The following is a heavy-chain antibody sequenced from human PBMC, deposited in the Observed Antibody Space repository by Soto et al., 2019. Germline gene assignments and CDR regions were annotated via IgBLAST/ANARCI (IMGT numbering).Heavy chain of an antibody. CDR3: AKDTFAYCSGGSCLYYYGMDV. J-gene: IGHJ6*02. CDR2: ISYDGRSK. Sequence: QAQLVESGGGAVQPGRSLRLSCAAPGFIFNIYGMHWVRQAPGKGLEWVAVISYDGRSKYYADSVKGRFTVSRDNSNDKVYLQLNSLRAEDKAVYYCAKDTFAYCSGGSCLYYYGMDVWGQGTTVTVSS. D-gene: IGHD2-15*01. CDR1: GFIFNIYG. V-gene: IGHV3-30*18.